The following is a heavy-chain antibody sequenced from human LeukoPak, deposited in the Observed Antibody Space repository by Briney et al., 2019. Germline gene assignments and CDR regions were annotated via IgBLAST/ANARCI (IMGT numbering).Heavy chain of an antibody. CDR2: INSDGSST. Sequence: GGSLRLSCAASGFTFSSYAMSWVRQAPGRGLVWVSGINSDGSSTTYPDSVKGRFTISRDNSKNTLYLQMKSLRPEDTAVYYCAVGATPGGLDYWGQGTLVTVSS. CDR3: AVGATPGGLDY. CDR1: GFTFSSYA. D-gene: IGHD4/OR15-4a*01. V-gene: IGHV3-74*01. J-gene: IGHJ4*02.